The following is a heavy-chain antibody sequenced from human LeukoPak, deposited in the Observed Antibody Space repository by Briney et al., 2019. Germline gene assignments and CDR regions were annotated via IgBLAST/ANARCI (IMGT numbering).Heavy chain of an antibody. J-gene: IGHJ5*02. CDR1: GYTFTSYD. Sequence: GASVKVSCKASGYTFTSYDINWVRQATGQGLEWMGWMNPNSGNTGYAQKFQGRVTMTRNTSISTAYMELSNLRSEDTAVYYCARGGYYYDSSGYYSDDPWGQGTLVTVSS. CDR3: ARGGYYYDSSGYYSDDP. CDR2: MNPNSGNT. D-gene: IGHD3-22*01. V-gene: IGHV1-8*01.